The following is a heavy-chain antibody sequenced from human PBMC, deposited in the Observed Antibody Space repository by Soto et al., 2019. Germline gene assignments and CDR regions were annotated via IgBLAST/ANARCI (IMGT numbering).Heavy chain of an antibody. J-gene: IGHJ4*02. CDR1: GGSFSGYY. CDR3: ARYVLSIAARPQAGYYFDY. CDR2: INHSGST. D-gene: IGHD6-6*01. V-gene: IGHV4-34*01. Sequence: SETLSLTCAVYGGSFSGYYWSWIRQPPGKGLEWIGEINHSGSTNYNPSLKSRVTISVDTSKNQFSLKLSSVTAADTAVYYCARYVLSIAARPQAGYYFDYWGQGTLVTVSS.